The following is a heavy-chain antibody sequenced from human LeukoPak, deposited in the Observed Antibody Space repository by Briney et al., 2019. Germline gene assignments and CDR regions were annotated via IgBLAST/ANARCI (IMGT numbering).Heavy chain of an antibody. D-gene: IGHD2-15*01. Sequence: GGSLRLSCAASGFTFSSYWMHWVRQAPGKGLVWVSRINSDGSSASYADSVKGRFTISRDNAKNTLYLQMNSLRAEDTAVYYCARDDSFGIFLPPWGQGTLVTVSS. CDR2: INSDGSSA. CDR3: ARDDSFGIFLPP. CDR1: GFTFSSYW. J-gene: IGHJ5*02. V-gene: IGHV3-74*01.